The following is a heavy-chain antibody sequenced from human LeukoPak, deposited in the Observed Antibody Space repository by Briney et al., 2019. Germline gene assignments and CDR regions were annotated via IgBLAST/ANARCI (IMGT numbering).Heavy chain of an antibody. D-gene: IGHD4-17*01. V-gene: IGHV1-2*02. CDR2: INPNSGGT. CDR3: ARHRLYGDFYFDQ. CDR1: GYTFTDYY. Sequence: ASVKVSCKASGYTFTDYYIHWVRQAPGQGLEWMGWINPNSGGTNYAQNFQGRVTMTRDTSISTAYMELSRLTSDDTAMYYCARHRLYGDFYFDQWGQGTLVTASS. J-gene: IGHJ4*02.